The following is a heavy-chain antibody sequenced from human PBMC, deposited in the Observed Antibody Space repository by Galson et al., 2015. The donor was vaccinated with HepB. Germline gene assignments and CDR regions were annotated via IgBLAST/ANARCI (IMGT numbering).Heavy chain of an antibody. J-gene: IGHJ6*03. CDR2: MNTNTGKP. Sequence: SVKVSCKASGYTFTDYVVNWVRQAPGRGLEWMGWMNTNTGKPTYAPGFAGRFVFSLDTSVTTAYRQISSLETDDTAVYYCARSPLRFLDWLPYYDYYYMDVWGEGTTVTVSS. V-gene: IGHV7-4-1*02. CDR1: GYTFTDYV. D-gene: IGHD3-3*01. CDR3: ARSPLRFLDWLPYYDYYYMDV.